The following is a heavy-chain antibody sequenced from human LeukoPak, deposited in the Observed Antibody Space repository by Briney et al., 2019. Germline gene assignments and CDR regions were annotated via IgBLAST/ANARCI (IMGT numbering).Heavy chain of an antibody. D-gene: IGHD3-22*01. CDR3: ARDRISMIVVGHGAFDI. CDR1: GYTFTSYD. V-gene: IGHV1-69*06. J-gene: IGHJ3*02. CDR2: IIPIFGTA. Sequence: SVKVSCKASGYTFTSYDINWVRQAPGQGLEWMGGIIPIFGTANYAQKFQGRVTITADKSTSTAYMELSSLRSGDTAVYYCARDRISMIVVGHGAFDIWGQGTMVTVSS.